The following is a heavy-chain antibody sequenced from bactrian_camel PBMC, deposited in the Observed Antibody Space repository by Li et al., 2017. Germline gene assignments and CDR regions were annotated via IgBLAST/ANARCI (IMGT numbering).Heavy chain of an antibody. CDR2: LTSYGTT. CDR3: ATSGMDWVLGFAH. CDR1: GFNFDDSD. V-gene: IGHV3S63*01. Sequence: LVESGGGSVQPGGSLRLSCIGSGFNFDDSDMGWYRQGPGSECKLVSSLTSYGTTYYTDSVKGRFTISRDNAKRTVYLQMNSLKPEDSGVYYCATSGMDWVLGFAHWGQGTQVTVS. D-gene: IGHD1*01. J-gene: IGHJ4*01.